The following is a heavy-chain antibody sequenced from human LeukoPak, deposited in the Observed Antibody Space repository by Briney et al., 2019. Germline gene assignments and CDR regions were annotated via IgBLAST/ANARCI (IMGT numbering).Heavy chain of an antibody. Sequence: GGSLRLSCAASGFTFDDYGMSWVRQAPGKGLEWVSGINWNGGSTGYADSVKGRFTISRDDAKNSLYLQMNSLRAEDTALYYCARGRGPVWWLRAYYYYYMDVWGKGTTVTVSS. CDR3: ARGRGPVWWLRAYYYYYMDV. J-gene: IGHJ6*03. CDR1: GFTFDDYG. D-gene: IGHD5-12*01. V-gene: IGHV3-20*04. CDR2: INWNGGST.